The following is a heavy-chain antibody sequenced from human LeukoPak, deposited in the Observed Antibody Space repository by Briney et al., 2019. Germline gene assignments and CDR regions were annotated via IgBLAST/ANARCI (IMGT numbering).Heavy chain of an antibody. Sequence: GGSLRLSCGASGFTFNNYWMSWVRQAPGKGLEWVANIKEDGSEKYYVDSVGGRFTISRDNAKNSLYLQMNSLRAEDTALYYCASHRVGIWNWGQGTRVTVSS. CDR1: GFTFNNYW. D-gene: IGHD6-13*01. V-gene: IGHV3-7*01. CDR3: ASHRVGIWN. CDR2: IKEDGSEK. J-gene: IGHJ4*02.